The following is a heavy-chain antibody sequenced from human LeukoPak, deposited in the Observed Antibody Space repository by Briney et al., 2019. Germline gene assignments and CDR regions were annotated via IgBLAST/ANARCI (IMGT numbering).Heavy chain of an antibody. CDR2: IYYSGST. V-gene: IGHV4-39*01. J-gene: IGHJ6*03. CDR3: TRQSIAARGYSSYMDV. Sequence: PSETLSLTCTVSGGSISSTSYFWGWLRQPPGKGLEWIGSIYYSGSTNYNPSLKGPVTMSVDTPKNQFSLKVTSVTAADTAVYYCTRQSIAARGYSSYMDVWGKGTTVTVSS. D-gene: IGHD6-6*01. CDR1: GGSISSTSYF.